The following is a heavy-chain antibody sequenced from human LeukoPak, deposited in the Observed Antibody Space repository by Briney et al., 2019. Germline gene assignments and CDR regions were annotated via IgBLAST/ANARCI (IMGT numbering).Heavy chain of an antibody. Sequence: HPSETLSLTCSVSGASITSESYYWTWIRQPAGKGLEWIGRIYASGVTSYNPSLKTRLTMTLDTSKNQFSLKLSSVTAADTAVYYCARRNEEYYDFWSGYSPRWFDPWGQGTLVTVSS. V-gene: IGHV4-61*02. CDR1: GASITSESYY. CDR3: ARRNEEYYDFWSGYSPRWFDP. J-gene: IGHJ5*02. CDR2: IYASGVT. D-gene: IGHD3-3*01.